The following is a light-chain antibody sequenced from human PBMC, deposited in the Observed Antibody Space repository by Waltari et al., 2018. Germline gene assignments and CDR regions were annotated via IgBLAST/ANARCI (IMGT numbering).Light chain of an antibody. CDR1: QSISNY. J-gene: IGKJ1*01. CDR2: EAS. V-gene: IGKV1-5*03. CDR3: QRSDAYWAT. Sequence: DIQMTQSPSTLSASVGDRVTITCRASQSISNYLAWYQQKPGKAPNLLIYEASTLKSGVPSRFNGSGSGTEFTLTISNLQPDDFATYYCQRSDAYWATFGQGTKVEIK.